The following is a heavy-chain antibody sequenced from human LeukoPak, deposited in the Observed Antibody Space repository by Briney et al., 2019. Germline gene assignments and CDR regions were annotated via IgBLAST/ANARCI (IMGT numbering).Heavy chain of an antibody. Sequence: GASVKVSCKASGYTFTGYYMHWVRQAPGQGLEWMGWINPNSGGTNYAQKFQGRVTMTRDTSISTAYMELSRLRSDDTAVCYCARIVASSSWYYFDYWGQGTLVTVSS. CDR2: INPNSGGT. CDR1: GYTFTGYY. D-gene: IGHD6-13*01. V-gene: IGHV1-2*02. CDR3: ARIVASSSWYYFDY. J-gene: IGHJ4*02.